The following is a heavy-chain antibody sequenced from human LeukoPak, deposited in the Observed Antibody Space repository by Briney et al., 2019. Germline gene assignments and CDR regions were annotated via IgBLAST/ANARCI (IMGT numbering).Heavy chain of an antibody. Sequence: GGSLRLSCAASVFTFSKYAMTWVRQAPGKGLEWVSTISYTGDSTYYAESVKGRFTISRDNSKNILSLQMNSLRAEDTAVYYCAKGGSGSYLYYFDLWGQGTLVTVSS. CDR3: AKGGSGSYLYYFDL. CDR1: VFTFSKYA. V-gene: IGHV3-23*01. CDR2: ISYTGDST. J-gene: IGHJ4*02. D-gene: IGHD3-10*01.